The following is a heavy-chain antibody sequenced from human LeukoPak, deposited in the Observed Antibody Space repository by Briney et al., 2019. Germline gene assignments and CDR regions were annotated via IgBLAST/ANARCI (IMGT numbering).Heavy chain of an antibody. Sequence: PGGSLRLSCAASGFTFSSYEMNWARQPPGKGLEWIGEINHRGSTNYNPSLKSRVTISVDTSKNRFSLKLTSLTAADTAVYYCARLSYYGDYGPIDYWGQGTLVTVSS. V-gene: IGHV4-34*01. CDR3: ARLSYYGDYGPIDY. J-gene: IGHJ4*02. CDR2: INHRGST. CDR1: GFTFSSYE. D-gene: IGHD4-17*01.